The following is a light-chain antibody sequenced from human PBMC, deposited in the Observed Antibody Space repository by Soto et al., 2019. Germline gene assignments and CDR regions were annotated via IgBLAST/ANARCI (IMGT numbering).Light chain of an antibody. V-gene: IGLV2-14*03. Sequence: QSVLTQPASVSGSPGQSITISCTGATTDVDGYDYVSWYQQHPGQAPKLMIYDVNNRPSGVSYRFSGSKSGDTASLTISGLQAEDVFDYYCSSDTSSAPFYDFGAVT. CDR3: SSDTSSAPFYD. CDR1: TTDVDGYDY. J-gene: IGLJ1*01. CDR2: DVN.